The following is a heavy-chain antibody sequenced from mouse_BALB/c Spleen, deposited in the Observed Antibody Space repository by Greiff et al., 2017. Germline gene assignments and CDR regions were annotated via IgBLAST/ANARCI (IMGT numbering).Heavy chain of an antibody. CDR3: ARGRGFYYFDY. J-gene: IGHJ2*01. Sequence: DVMLVESGGGLVKPGGSLKLSCAASGFTFSSYAMSWVRQTPEKRLEWVASISSGGSTYYPDSVKGRFTISRDNARNILYLQMSSLRSEDTAMYYCARGRGFYYFDYWGQGTTLTVSS. CDR2: ISSGGST. CDR1: GFTFSSYA. V-gene: IGHV5-6-5*01. D-gene: IGHD3-1*01.